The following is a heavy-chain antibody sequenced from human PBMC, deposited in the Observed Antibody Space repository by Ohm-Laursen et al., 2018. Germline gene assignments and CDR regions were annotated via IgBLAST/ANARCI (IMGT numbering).Heavy chain of an antibody. Sequence: SVTLSLTCTVSGGSVSTNTYYWGWLRQPPGKGLEWIGSIYYRGSTSYNPSLKSRVTISVDTSKNQFSLKLSSVTAADTAVYYCASAYDSSGYYFFDYWGQGTLVTVSS. CDR1: GGSVSTNTYY. CDR2: IYYRGST. J-gene: IGHJ4*02. V-gene: IGHV4-39*07. CDR3: ASAYDSSGYYFFDY. D-gene: IGHD3-22*01.